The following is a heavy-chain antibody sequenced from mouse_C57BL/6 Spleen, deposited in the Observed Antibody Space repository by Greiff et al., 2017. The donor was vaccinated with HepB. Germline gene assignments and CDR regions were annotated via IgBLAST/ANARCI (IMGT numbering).Heavy chain of an antibody. D-gene: IGHD1-1*01. V-gene: IGHV1-64*01. CDR2: IHPNSGST. Sequence: VQLQQSGAELVKPGASVKLSCKASGYTFTSYWMHWVKQRPGQGLEWIGMIHPNSGSTNYNEKFKSKATLTVDKSSSTAYMQLSSLPSEDSAVYYWARGYYGSSYSFAYWGQGTLVTVSA. CDR3: ARGYYGSSYSFAY. CDR1: GYTFTSYW. J-gene: IGHJ3*01.